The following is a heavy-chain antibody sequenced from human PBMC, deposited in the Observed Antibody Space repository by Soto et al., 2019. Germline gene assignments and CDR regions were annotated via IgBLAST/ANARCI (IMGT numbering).Heavy chain of an antibody. CDR3: AREVDRALVGSPHYFDY. J-gene: IGHJ4*01. Sequence: PGGSLRLSCRASGFSFSSFAMTWVRQAPGKGLEWVSSIGGSGIITYYTDSVKGRFTISRDNSGNTLFLHMNSLRAEDTSVYYCAREVDRALVGSPHYFDYWGQGTLVTVSS. CDR1: GFSFSSFA. CDR2: IGGSGIIT. D-gene: IGHD5-18*01. V-gene: IGHV3-23*01.